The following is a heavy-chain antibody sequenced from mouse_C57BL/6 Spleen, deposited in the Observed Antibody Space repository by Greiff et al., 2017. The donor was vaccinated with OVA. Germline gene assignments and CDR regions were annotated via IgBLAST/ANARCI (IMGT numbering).Heavy chain of an antibody. CDR1: GYTFTSYW. V-gene: IGHV1-53*01. Sequence: QVQLQQSGTELVKPGASVKLSCKASGYTFTSYWMHWVKQRPGQGLEWIGNINPSNGGTNYNEKFKSKATLTVDKSSSTAYMQLSSLTSEDSAVYYCARSGYSNDWYFDVWGTGTTVTVSS. CDR3: ARSGYSNDWYFDV. CDR2: INPSNGGT. J-gene: IGHJ1*03. D-gene: IGHD2-5*01.